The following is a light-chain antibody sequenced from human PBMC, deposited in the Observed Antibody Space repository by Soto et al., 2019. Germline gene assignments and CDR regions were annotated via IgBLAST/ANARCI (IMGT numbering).Light chain of an antibody. CDR2: WAS. CDR1: QSVLYSSNTKNY. V-gene: IGKV4-1*01. CDR3: QQYYSTPLT. J-gene: IGKJ1*01. Sequence: DIVMTQSPDSLAVSLGERATINCKSSQSVLYSSNTKNYLAWYQQKPGQPPKLLIYWASTRESVVPDRFSGSGSGTDFTLTISSLQAEDVAVYYCQQYYSTPLTFGQGTKVEIK.